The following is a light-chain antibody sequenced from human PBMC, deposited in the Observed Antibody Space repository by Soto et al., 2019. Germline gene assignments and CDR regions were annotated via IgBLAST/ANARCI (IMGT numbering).Light chain of an antibody. V-gene: IGKV1-5*01. Sequence: DIQMTQSPSPLSASVGDRVTITCRASQNIRTWLSWYQQKPGKAPNLMIFDASSLHSGVPSRFIGSGSGTECTLTITSLQPDDFATYYCQHYNPYSGPFGQGTKVDI. CDR3: QHYNPYSGP. J-gene: IGKJ1*01. CDR1: QNIRTW. CDR2: DAS.